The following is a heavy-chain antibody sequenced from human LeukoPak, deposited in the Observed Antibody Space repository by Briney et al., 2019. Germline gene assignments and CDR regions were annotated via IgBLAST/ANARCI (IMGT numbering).Heavy chain of an antibody. J-gene: IGHJ6*03. CDR1: GGSFSGYY. CDR3: ARGRRYYYYMDV. CDR2: INHSGST. V-gene: IGHV4-34*01. Sequence: SETLSLTCAVYGGSFSGYYWSWIRQPPGKGLEWIGEINHSGSTNYNPSLKSRVTISVDTSKNQFSLKLSSVTAADTAVYYCARGRRYYYYMDVWGKGTTVTISS.